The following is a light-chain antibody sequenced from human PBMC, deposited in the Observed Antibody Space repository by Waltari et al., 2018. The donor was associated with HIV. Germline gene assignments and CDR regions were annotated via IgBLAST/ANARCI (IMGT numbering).Light chain of an antibody. J-gene: IGKJ3*01. CDR2: GTS. CDR1: QGLSSY. V-gene: IGKV1-8*01. CDR3: QQYYSYPFT. Sequence: IRKTQSPSSLSGSPGDKVAITCRAVQGLSSYLAWYQQKPGRAPKLLIYGTSSLQSGVPSRFSGSGSGADFTLTIDCLQSEDAATYYCQQYYSYPFTFGPGTKVDIK.